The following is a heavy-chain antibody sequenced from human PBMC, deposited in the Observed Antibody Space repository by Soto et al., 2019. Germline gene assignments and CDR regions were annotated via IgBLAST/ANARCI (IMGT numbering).Heavy chain of an antibody. V-gene: IGHV4-59*01. CDR1: GGPISSYY. CDR2: IYYSGST. Sequence: QVQLQESGPGLVKPSETLSLNCTVSGGPISSYYWSWIRQSPGKGLEWIGYIYYSGSTNYNPSLKSRVTISVDTSKNQFSLELCSVTAADTAFSYCASSSSGWSPRLDYWGQGTLVTVSS. CDR3: ASSSSGWSPRLDY. D-gene: IGHD6-19*01. J-gene: IGHJ4*02.